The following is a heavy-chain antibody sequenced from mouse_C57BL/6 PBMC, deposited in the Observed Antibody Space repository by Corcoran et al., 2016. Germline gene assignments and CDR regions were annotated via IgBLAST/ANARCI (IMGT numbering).Heavy chain of an antibody. CDR3: ARGATVENY. V-gene: IGHV1-26*01. J-gene: IGHJ3*01. CDR1: GYTFTDYY. CDR2: INPNNGGT. D-gene: IGHD1-1*01. Sequence: EVQLQQSGPELVKPGASVKISCKASGYTFTDYYMNWVKQSHGKSLEWIGDINPNNGGTSYNQKFKGKATLTEDKSSSTAYMELRSLTSEDSAGYYGARGATVENYWGQGTLVTVSA.